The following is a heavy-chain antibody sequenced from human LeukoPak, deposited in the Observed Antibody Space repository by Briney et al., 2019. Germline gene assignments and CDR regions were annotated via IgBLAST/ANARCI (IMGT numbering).Heavy chain of an antibody. CDR2: VYNSEKT. V-gene: IGHV4-61*09. J-gene: IGHJ4*02. CDR1: GDSLSSENTF. CDR3: ARATTWVGRVDC. Sequence: SQTLSLTCAVAGDSLSSENTFWSWIRQPAGKGLEWIGHVYNSEKTNYNPSLKSGLTMSVDTSKNQFSLKLTSVTAADTAVYYCARATTWVGRVDCWGQGSLVTVSS. D-gene: IGHD7-27*01.